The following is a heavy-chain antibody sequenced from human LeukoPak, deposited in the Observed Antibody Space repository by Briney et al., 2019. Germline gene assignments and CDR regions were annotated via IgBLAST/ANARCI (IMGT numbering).Heavy chain of an antibody. D-gene: IGHD6-13*01. Sequence: SSETLSLTCSVSGGSIRSSSYYGGWIRQPPGKGLEWIGSVYYSGNTYFNPSLKSRVTISVDTSKNQFSLKLSSVTAADTAVYYCARHIRVAAGCRVSFFYYCGQGTLVTVSS. CDR1: GGSIRSSSYY. V-gene: IGHV4-39*01. CDR3: ARHIRVAAGCRVSFFYY. J-gene: IGHJ4*02. CDR2: VYYSGNT.